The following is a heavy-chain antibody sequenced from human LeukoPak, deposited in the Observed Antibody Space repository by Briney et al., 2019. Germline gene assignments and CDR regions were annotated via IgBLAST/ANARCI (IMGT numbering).Heavy chain of an antibody. CDR2: IIPIFGTA. J-gene: IGHJ4*02. CDR3: ARGGCSSTSCSKDPDY. Sequence: SVKVSCKASGGTFSSYAISWVRQAPGQGLEWMGGIIPIFGTANYAQKFQGRVTITTDESTSTAYMELSSLRSEDTAVYYCARGGCSSTSCSKDPDYWGQGTLVTVSS. CDR1: GGTFSSYA. D-gene: IGHD2-2*01. V-gene: IGHV1-69*05.